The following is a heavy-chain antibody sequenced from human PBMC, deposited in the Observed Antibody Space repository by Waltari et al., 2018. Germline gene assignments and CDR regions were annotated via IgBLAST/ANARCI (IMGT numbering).Heavy chain of an antibody. J-gene: IGHJ6*02. CDR3: ARTLLYYYYGMDV. CDR1: GFTVSSNY. CDR2: IYSGGST. Sequence: EVQLVESGGGLVQPGGSLRLSCAASGFTVSSNYMSWVRQAPGKGLEWVSVIYSGGSTYYADSVKGRFTISRDNSKNTLYLQMNSLRAEDTAVYYCARTLLYYYYGMDVWGQGTTVTVSS. V-gene: IGHV3-66*02.